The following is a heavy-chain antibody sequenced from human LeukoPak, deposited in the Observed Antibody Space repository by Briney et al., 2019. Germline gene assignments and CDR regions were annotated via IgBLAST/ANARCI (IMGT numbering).Heavy chain of an antibody. CDR2: FDPEDGET. Sequence: ASVKVSCKVSGYTLTELSMHWVRQAPGKGLEWMGGFDPEDGETIYAQKFQGRVTMTEDTSTDTAYMELSSLRSEDTAVYYCATIPPYYYDSSGHLMGYYFDYWGQGPRSPPPQ. CDR1: GYTLTELS. D-gene: IGHD3-22*01. CDR3: ATIPPYYYDSSGHLMGYYFDY. J-gene: IGHJ4*02. V-gene: IGHV1-24*01.